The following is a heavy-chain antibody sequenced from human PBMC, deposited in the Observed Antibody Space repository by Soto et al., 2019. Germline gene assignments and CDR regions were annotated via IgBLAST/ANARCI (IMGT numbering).Heavy chain of an antibody. CDR2: INQDGSEK. J-gene: IGHJ6*02. CDR1: GFTFSSYW. V-gene: IGHV3-7*01. D-gene: IGHD3-22*01. CDR3: XXXRXXXXXXXXXXYDSSDXXYGMDV. Sequence: EVRLVESGGGLVQPGGSLTLSCAASGFTFSSYWMTWVRQAPGKGLEWVANINQDGSEKYYMDSMKGRFTISRDNAKNSLLLQLNSXXXXXXXXXXXXXXRXXXXXXXXXXYDSSDXXYGMDVWGQGTTVTVSS.